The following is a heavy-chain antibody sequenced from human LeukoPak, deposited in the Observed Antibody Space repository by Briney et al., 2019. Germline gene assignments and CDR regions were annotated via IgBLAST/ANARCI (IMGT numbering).Heavy chain of an antibody. Sequence: GGSLRLSCAGSGFTFSDSYMNWVRQAPGKGLEWVAVISFDGTKKYYADSVKGRFTISRDNSKSTLFLQMNSLRAEDTAVYYCARERESTYGSVDFWGQGTLVTVSS. CDR1: GFTFSDSY. CDR2: ISFDGTKK. D-gene: IGHD3-10*01. CDR3: ARERESTYGSVDF. V-gene: IGHV3-30*03. J-gene: IGHJ4*02.